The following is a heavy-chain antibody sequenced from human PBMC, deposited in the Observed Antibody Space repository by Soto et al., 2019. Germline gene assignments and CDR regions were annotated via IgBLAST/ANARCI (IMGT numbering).Heavy chain of an antibody. CDR2: IYYSGST. J-gene: IGHJ4*02. V-gene: IGHV4-59*01. CDR1: CGSTSSYY. CDR3: ARVVAVAGTLFFDY. Sequence: SETLSLTCTFSCGSTSSYYWSWIRQPPGKGLEWIGYIYYSGSTNYNPSLKSRVTISVDTSKNQFSLKLSSVTAADTAVYYCARVVAVAGTLFFDYWGQGTLVTVSS. D-gene: IGHD6-19*01.